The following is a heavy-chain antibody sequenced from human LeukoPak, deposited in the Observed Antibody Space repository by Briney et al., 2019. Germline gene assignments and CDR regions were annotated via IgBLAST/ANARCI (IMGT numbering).Heavy chain of an antibody. D-gene: IGHD6-19*01. Sequence: SETLSLTCAVYGGSFSGYYWSWIRQPPGKGLEWIGEINHSGSTNYNPSLKSRVTISVDTSKNQFSLKLSSVTAADTAVYYRARVRQWLVGGPFDYWGQGTLVTVSS. J-gene: IGHJ4*02. CDR2: INHSGST. CDR3: ARVRQWLVGGPFDY. V-gene: IGHV4-34*01. CDR1: GGSFSGYY.